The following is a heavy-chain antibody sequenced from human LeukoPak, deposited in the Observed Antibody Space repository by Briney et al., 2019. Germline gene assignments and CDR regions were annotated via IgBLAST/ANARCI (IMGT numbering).Heavy chain of an antibody. V-gene: IGHV3-21*01. J-gene: IGHJ4*02. Sequence: GGSLSLSCAASGFTFSTYSMNWVRQAPGKGLEWVSSISTSSSYIFYADSVKGRFTISRDNAKNSLYLQMNSLRAEDTAVYYCARCSGGSYYHSDDYWGQGTLVTVSS. CDR1: GFTFSTYS. CDR2: ISTSSSYI. CDR3: ARCSGGSYYHSDDY. D-gene: IGHD2-15*01.